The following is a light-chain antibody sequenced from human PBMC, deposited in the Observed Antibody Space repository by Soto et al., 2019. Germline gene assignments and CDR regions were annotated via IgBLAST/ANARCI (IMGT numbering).Light chain of an antibody. CDR3: LQYNSSPFT. CDR1: QGISNS. Sequence: DIQMTQSPSAMSASLGDRVTITCRASQGISNSLAWFQQKPGKVPKRLIYGASTLQSGAPSRFSGSASGAAFTLTISSLQPEGFATYYCLQYNSSPFTFGGGTKVDI. V-gene: IGKV1-17*03. CDR2: GAS. J-gene: IGKJ4*01.